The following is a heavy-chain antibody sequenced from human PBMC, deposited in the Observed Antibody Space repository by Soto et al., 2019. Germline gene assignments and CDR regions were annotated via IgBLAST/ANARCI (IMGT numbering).Heavy chain of an antibody. CDR3: ARERAYCGGDCYPELDY. D-gene: IGHD2-21*02. CDR1: GFTFDDYG. J-gene: IGHJ4*02. Sequence: EVQLVESGGGVVRPGGSLRLSCAASGFTFDDYGMSWVRQAPGKGLEWVSGINWNGGSTGYADSVKGRFTISRDNAKNSLYLQMHSLRAEDTALYYCARERAYCGGDCYPELDYWGQGTLVTVSS. V-gene: IGHV3-20*04. CDR2: INWNGGST.